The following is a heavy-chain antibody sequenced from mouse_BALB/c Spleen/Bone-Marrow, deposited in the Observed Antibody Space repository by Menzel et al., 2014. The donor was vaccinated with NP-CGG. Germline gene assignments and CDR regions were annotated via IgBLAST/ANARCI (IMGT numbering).Heavy chain of an antibody. Sequence: EVKLEESGGGLVKPGGSLKLSCAASGFTFSYYAMSWVRQSPEKGLEWVAEISSGGSYTYYPDTVTGRFTISRDNAKNTLYLEMSSLRSEDTAMYYCARDSSGYFDYWGQGTTLTVSS. J-gene: IGHJ2*01. CDR2: ISSGGSYT. CDR3: ARDSSGYFDY. V-gene: IGHV5-9-4*01. CDR1: GFTFSYYA. D-gene: IGHD3-1*01.